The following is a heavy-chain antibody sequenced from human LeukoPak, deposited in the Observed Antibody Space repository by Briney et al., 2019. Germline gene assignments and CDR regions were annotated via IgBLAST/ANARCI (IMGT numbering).Heavy chain of an antibody. J-gene: IGHJ6*02. Sequence: SETLSLTCAVYGGSFSDYYWSWIRQPPGKGLEWIGEINHSGSTNYNPSLKSRVTISVDTSKNQFPLKLSSVTAADTAVYYCARVPFSTSGTRYYYYGMDVWGQGTTVTVSS. D-gene: IGHD1-1*01. V-gene: IGHV4-34*01. CDR1: GGSFSDYY. CDR3: ARVPFSTSGTRYYYYGMDV. CDR2: INHSGST.